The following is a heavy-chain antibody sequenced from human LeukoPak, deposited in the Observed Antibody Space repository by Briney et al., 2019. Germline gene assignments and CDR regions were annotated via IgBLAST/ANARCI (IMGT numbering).Heavy chain of an antibody. CDR1: GGSISSSSYH. CDR2: ISYSGST. J-gene: IGHJ4*02. V-gene: IGHV4-39*01. D-gene: IGHD2-8*02. Sequence: PSETLSLTCTVSGGSISSSSYHRGRIPQPPGEGLEWFGSISYSGSTYYNLSLKSRVTISVDTSKNKFSLKLNSLTDADTAVYFCARLGGVYGGYYFEYWGQGTLVTVSS. CDR3: ARLGGVYGGYYFEY.